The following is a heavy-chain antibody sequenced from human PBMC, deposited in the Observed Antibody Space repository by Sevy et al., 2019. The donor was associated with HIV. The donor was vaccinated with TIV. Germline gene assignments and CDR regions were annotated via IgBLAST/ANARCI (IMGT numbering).Heavy chain of an antibody. CDR2: IKQDGSEK. J-gene: IGHJ3*02. Sequence: GGSLRLSCAASGFSFIWYWMSWVRQTPEKGLEWVANIKQDGSEKNYVDSVKGRFTISRDNAKNSLYLQMNSLRDEDTAVYYCASKGGSRPNDPFDTWGQGTMVTVSS. V-gene: IGHV3-7*01. CDR3: ASKGGSRPNDPFDT. CDR1: GFSFIWYW. D-gene: IGHD3-10*01.